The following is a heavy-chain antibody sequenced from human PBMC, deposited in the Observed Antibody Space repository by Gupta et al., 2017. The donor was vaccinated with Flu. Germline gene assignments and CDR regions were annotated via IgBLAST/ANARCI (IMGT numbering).Heavy chain of an antibody. CDR2: ISYDGSNK. Sequence: QVQLAESGGGVVQPGRSLRLSCAASAFNFHSYGLHWVRQAPGKGLEWVATISYDGSNKYYADSVEGRFSISRDGFKNTLFLQMNSLTAEDTAVYYCAKAIVVVSPTPYGFDFWGQGTLVTVSS. D-gene: IGHD2-21*01. J-gene: IGHJ4*02. V-gene: IGHV3-30*18. CDR1: AFNFHSYG. CDR3: AKAIVVVSPTPYGFDF.